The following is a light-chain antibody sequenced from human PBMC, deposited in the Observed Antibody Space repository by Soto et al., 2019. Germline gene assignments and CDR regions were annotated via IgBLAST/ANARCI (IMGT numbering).Light chain of an antibody. CDR1: QSISKW. Sequence: DIQMTQSPPSLSASVGDRVAITCRASQSISKWLAWYQQKPGRAPNFLIYDASTLESGVPSRFSGSGSGTDFTLTISRLEPEDFAVFYCQQYGSSITFGQGTRLEIK. CDR3: QQYGSSIT. V-gene: IGKV1-5*01. CDR2: DAS. J-gene: IGKJ5*01.